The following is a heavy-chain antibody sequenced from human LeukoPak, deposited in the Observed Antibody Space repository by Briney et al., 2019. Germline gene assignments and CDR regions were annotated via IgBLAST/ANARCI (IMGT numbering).Heavy chain of an antibody. J-gene: IGHJ4*02. CDR1: GFTFNNYA. Sequence: GGSLRLSCAASGFTFNNYAMSWVRQAPGKGLEWVSVISGSGGTTYYADSVKGRFTISRDNSKNTLYLQMNSLRAEDTAIYYCAKDPKYSNNWYYFDYWGQGTLDTVSS. CDR3: AKDPKYSNNWYYFDY. CDR2: ISGSGGTT. V-gene: IGHV3-23*01. D-gene: IGHD6-13*01.